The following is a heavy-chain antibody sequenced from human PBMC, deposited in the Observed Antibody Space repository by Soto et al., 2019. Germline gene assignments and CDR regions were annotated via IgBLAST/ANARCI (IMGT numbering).Heavy chain of an antibody. D-gene: IGHD3-22*01. V-gene: IGHV4-31*03. CDR3: ARTSYDSSGTAADP. J-gene: IGHJ5*02. CDR2: IYYSGST. CDR1: GGSISSGGYY. Sequence: QVQLQESGPGLVKPSQTLSLTCTVSGGSISSGGYYWSWIRQHPGKGLEWIGYIYYSGSTYYNPSLQSRVTISVDPSKNQFSLKLSSVTAADTAVYYCARTSYDSSGTAADPWGQGTLVTVSS.